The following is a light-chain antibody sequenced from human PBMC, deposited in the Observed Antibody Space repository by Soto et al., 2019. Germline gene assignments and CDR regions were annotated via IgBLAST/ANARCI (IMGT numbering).Light chain of an antibody. Sequence: ETVMTQSPVTLSVSPGDTATLSCRASQRVSSHLAWYQQRPGQAPRLLIYAASTRATGIPVRFSGSGSETEFTLTIRSLQSEDSALYYCQQYYSFPWTFGQGTKVEIK. V-gene: IGKV3-15*01. CDR3: QQYYSFPWT. J-gene: IGKJ1*01. CDR1: QRVSSH. CDR2: AAS.